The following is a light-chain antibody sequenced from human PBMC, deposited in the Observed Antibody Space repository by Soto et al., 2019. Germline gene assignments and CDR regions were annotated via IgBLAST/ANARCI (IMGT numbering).Light chain of an antibody. V-gene: IGKV1-39*01. CDR1: QSISSY. CDR2: AAS. CDR3: QQSYSTPWT. J-gene: IGKJ1*01. Sequence: DLQMTQSPSSLSASVGDRVTITCRASQSISSYLNWYQQKPGKAPKLLIYAASSLQSGVPSRFGGSGSGTDFTLTINSLQPEDFATYYCQQSYSTPWTFGQGTKVEI.